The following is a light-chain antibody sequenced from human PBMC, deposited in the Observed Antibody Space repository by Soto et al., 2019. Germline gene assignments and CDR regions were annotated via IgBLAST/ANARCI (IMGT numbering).Light chain of an antibody. J-gene: IGKJ5*01. V-gene: IGKV3-20*01. Sequence: DIVLTPSPGTLSLSPGERATLSCKTSQSSGSNFLAWYQHKPGRAPRLLIYASSNRATGIPDRFSGSASGTEFTLTINRLEPEDFAVYYCQLYGISPHFGQGTRLEIK. CDR1: QSSGSNF. CDR3: QLYGISPH. CDR2: ASS.